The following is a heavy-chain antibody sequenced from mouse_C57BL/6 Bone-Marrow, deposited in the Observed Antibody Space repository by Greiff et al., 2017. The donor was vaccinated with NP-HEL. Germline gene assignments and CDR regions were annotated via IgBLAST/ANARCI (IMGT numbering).Heavy chain of an antibody. V-gene: IGHV1-81*01. CDR3: TRQGYYGNPFDY. CDR2: IYPRSGNT. J-gene: IGHJ2*01. D-gene: IGHD2-1*01. Sequence: QVQLKESGAELARPGASVKLSCKASGYTFTSYGISWVKQRTGQGLEWIGEIYPRSGNTYYNEKFKGKATLTADKSSSTAYMELRSLTSEDSAVYFCTRQGYYGNPFDYWGQGTTLTVSS. CDR1: GYTFTSYG.